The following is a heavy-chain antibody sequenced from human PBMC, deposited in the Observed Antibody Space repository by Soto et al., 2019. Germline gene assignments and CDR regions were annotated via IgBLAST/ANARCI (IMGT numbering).Heavy chain of an antibody. CDR2: IYYSGST. CDR3: ARGSGCSGGSCYRRRIEARPNWFDP. D-gene: IGHD2-15*01. Sequence: SETLSLTCTVSGGSISSYYWSWIQQPPGKGLEWIGYIYYSGSTNYNPSLKSRVTISVDTSKNQFSLKLSSVTAADTAVYYCARGSGCSGGSCYRRRIEARPNWFDPWGQGTLVTVSS. V-gene: IGHV4-59*01. J-gene: IGHJ5*02. CDR1: GGSISSYY.